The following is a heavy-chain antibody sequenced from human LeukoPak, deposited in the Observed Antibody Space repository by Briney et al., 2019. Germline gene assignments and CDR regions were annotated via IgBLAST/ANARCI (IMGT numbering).Heavy chain of an antibody. V-gene: IGHV3-30*04. CDR3: VRGLTFDKDNWPGSMGY. D-gene: IGHD1-1*01. Sequence: PGGSLRLSCAASGFTFSNYAMHWVRQAPGKGLEWVAVISHDGSNKYYADSVKGRFTISRDNSKDTLYLQMNTLRAEDTAVYYCVRGLTFDKDNWPGSMGYWGQGTLVTVSS. CDR2: ISHDGSNK. CDR1: GFTFSNYA. J-gene: IGHJ4*02.